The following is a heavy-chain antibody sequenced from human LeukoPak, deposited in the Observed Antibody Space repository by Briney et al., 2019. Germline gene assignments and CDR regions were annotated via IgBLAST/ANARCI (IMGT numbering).Heavy chain of an antibody. D-gene: IGHD6-13*01. CDR1: GFTFSSYG. CDR2: IWYDGSNK. Sequence: SGGSLRLSCAASGFTFSSYGMHWVRQAPGKGLEWVAVIWYDGSNKYYVDSVKCRFTISRDNAKNSLYLQMNSLRAEDTAVYYCARLASSSWSPFDYWGQGTLVTVSS. V-gene: IGHV3-33*01. J-gene: IGHJ4*02. CDR3: ARLASSSWSPFDY.